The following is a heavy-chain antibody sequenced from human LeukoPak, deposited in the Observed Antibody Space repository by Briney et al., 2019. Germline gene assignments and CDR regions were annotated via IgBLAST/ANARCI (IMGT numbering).Heavy chain of an antibody. CDR2: ISVVGGSI. CDR1: GFTFSSYA. Sequence: PGGSLRLSCAASGFTFSSYAMSWVRQAPGKGLERVSGISVVGGSIYYADAVKGRFTISRDNSKNTVYLQMNTLRAEDTAIYYCAKDSANWGRHYDYWGQGTLVTVSS. J-gene: IGHJ4*02. CDR3: AKDSANWGRHYDY. D-gene: IGHD7-27*01. V-gene: IGHV3-23*01.